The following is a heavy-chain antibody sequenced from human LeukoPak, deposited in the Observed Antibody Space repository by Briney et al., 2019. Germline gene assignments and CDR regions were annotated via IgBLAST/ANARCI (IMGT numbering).Heavy chain of an antibody. V-gene: IGHV4-34*01. Sequence: PSETLSLTCAVYGGSFSAHYWNWIRQPPGKGLEWIGEINHSGSTNYNPSLKSRVTISVDTSKNQFSLKLSSVTAADTAVYYCARDSIVGATSYWGQGTLVTVSS. D-gene: IGHD1-26*01. J-gene: IGHJ4*02. CDR2: INHSGST. CDR1: GGSFSAHY. CDR3: ARDSIVGATSY.